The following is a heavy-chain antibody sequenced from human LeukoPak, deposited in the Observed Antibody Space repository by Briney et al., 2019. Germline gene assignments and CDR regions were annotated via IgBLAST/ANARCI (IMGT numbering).Heavy chain of an antibody. Sequence: ASVKVSCKASGYTFTSYYMHWVRQAPGQGLEWMGIINPSGGSTSYAQKFQGRVTMTRDTSTSTVYMELSSLRSEDTAVYYCARGGNYYDSSGYYFRDDLDYWAREPWSPSPQ. CDR1: GYTFTSYY. J-gene: IGHJ4*02. CDR2: INPSGGST. V-gene: IGHV1-46*01. D-gene: IGHD3-22*01. CDR3: ARGGNYYDSSGYYFRDDLDY.